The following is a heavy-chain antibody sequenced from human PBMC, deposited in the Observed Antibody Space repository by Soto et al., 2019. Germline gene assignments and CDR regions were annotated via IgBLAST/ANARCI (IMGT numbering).Heavy chain of an antibody. V-gene: IGHV4-30-2*01. D-gene: IGHD2-21*01. Sequence: SETLSLTCAVSGGSIGGGGDSWSWIRQPPGKGLEWIGYMYHSGSTYYNPSLKSRVTITLETSKSQFSLRLTSVTASDTAVYYCARLGAYYQSLDSWGQGTVVTVSS. CDR3: ARLGAYYQSLDS. CDR2: MYHSGST. J-gene: IGHJ5*01. CDR1: GGSIGGGGDS.